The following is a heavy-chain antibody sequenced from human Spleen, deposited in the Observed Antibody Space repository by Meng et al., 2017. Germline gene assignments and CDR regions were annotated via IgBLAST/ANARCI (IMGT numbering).Heavy chain of an antibody. CDR1: GGSFSSYY. Sequence: QVQLQASGPGLVKPSETLSLTCTVSGGSFSSYYRSWIRQPPGKGLEWIGEINHSGSTNYNPSLESRATISVDTSQNNLSLKLSSVTAADSAVYYCARGPTTMAHDFDYWGQGTLVTVSS. CDR3: ARGPTTMAHDFDY. CDR2: INHSGST. D-gene: IGHD4-11*01. J-gene: IGHJ4*02. V-gene: IGHV4-59*12.